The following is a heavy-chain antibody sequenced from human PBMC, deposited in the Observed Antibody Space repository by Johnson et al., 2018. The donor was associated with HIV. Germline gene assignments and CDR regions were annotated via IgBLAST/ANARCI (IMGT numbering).Heavy chain of an antibody. D-gene: IGHD6-13*01. V-gene: IGHV3-23*04. J-gene: IGHJ3*02. CDR1: GFTFSSYA. Sequence: VQLVESGGGVVQPGRSLRLSCAASGFTFSSYAMSWVRQAPGKGLEWVSAISGSGGSTYYADSVKGRFTISRDNSKNTLYLQMGSLRAEDMAVYDCARGIGGQQLVPGRPPPGDDAFDIWGQGTMVTVSS. CDR3: ARGIGGQQLVPGRPPPGDDAFDI. CDR2: ISGSGGST.